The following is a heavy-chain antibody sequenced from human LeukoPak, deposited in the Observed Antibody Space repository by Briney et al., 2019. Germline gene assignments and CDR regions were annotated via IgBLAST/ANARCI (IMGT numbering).Heavy chain of an antibody. Sequence: ASVKVSCKASGYTFTSYGISWVRQAPGQGLEWMGWISAYNGNTNYAQKLQGRVTMTTDTSTSTAYMELRSLRSDDTAVYYCARVEGNIVVVPAAIFRYGMDVWGQGTTVTVSS. CDR1: GYTFTSYG. CDR2: ISAYNGNT. J-gene: IGHJ6*02. CDR3: ARVEGNIVVVPAAIFRYGMDV. D-gene: IGHD2-2*02. V-gene: IGHV1-18*01.